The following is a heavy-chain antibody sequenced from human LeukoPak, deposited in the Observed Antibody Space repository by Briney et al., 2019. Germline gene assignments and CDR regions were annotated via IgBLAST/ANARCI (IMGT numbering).Heavy chain of an antibody. CDR2: ISFDGSDT. D-gene: IGHD6-13*01. Sequence: PGRSLRLSCAASGFTFSSYAMQWVRQAPGKGLEWVAVISFDGSDTYYAASLKGRFIISRDNSKKTLYLQMNSLRAEDTAVYYCVRGGGITYRSWYYFDYWGQGTLVTVS. CDR3: VRGGGITYRSWYYFDY. CDR1: GFTFSSYA. J-gene: IGHJ4*02. V-gene: IGHV3-30*04.